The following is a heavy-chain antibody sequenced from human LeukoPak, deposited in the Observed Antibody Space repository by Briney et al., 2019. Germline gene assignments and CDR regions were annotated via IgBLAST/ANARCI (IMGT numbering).Heavy chain of an antibody. CDR1: GDSISTSSYY. CDR2: IYYSGST. Sequence: SETLSLTCSVSGDSISTSSYYWSWIRQPPGKGLEWIGYIYYSGSTNYNPSLKSRVTISVDTSKNQFSLKLSSVTAADTAVYYCAREGIAAAGYASDDAFDIWGQGTMVTVSS. J-gene: IGHJ3*02. V-gene: IGHV4-61*01. CDR3: AREGIAAAGYASDDAFDI. D-gene: IGHD6-13*01.